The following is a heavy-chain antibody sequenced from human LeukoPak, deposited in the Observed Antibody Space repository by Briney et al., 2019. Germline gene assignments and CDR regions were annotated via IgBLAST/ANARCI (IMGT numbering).Heavy chain of an antibody. CDR1: GFTFSSYA. Sequence: GGSLRLSCAASGFTFSSYAMHWVRQAPGKGLEWVAVISYDGSNKYYADSVKGRFTISRDNSKNTLYLQMNSLRAEDTAVYYCARDHLPHTVTNGPLGGYFDYWGQGTLVTVSS. D-gene: IGHD4-17*01. CDR2: ISYDGSNK. J-gene: IGHJ4*02. CDR3: ARDHLPHTVTNGPLGGYFDY. V-gene: IGHV3-30*04.